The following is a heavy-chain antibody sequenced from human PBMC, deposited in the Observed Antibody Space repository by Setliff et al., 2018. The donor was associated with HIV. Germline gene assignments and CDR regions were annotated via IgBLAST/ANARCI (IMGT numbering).Heavy chain of an antibody. CDR1: GGSIGSDDYY. CDR2: IYSSGNT. J-gene: IGHJ4*02. CDR3: ARDRTEFVDGGYYPYYFDS. D-gene: IGHD3-22*01. Sequence: SETLSLTCTVSGGSIGSDDYYWTWIRQPAGEGLEWIGRIYSSGNTNYNPSLKSRVTMSVDTSKNQFSLDLNSVTAADTAVYYCARDRTEFVDGGYYPYYFDSWGQGTLVTVSS. V-gene: IGHV4-61*02.